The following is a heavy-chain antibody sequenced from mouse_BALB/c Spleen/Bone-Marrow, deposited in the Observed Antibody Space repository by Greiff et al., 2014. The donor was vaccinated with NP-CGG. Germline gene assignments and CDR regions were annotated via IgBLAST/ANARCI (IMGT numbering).Heavy chain of an antibody. CDR3: ARFYYGSSYFNT. CDR2: IDPANGNT. CDR1: GFNIKDTY. J-gene: IGHJ2*01. V-gene: IGHV14-3*02. Sequence: VQLKESGAELVKPGASVKLSCTASGFNIKDTYMHWVKQRPEQGLEWIGRIDPANGNTKYDPKFQGKATITADTSSNTAYLQLSSLTSGDTAVYYCARFYYGSSYFNTGGKGPPPT. D-gene: IGHD1-1*01.